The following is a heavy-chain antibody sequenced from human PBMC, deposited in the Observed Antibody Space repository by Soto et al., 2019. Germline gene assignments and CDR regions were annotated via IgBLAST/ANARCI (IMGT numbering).Heavy chain of an antibody. D-gene: IGHD3-16*02. CDR3: ARGFDYRWVY. CDR2: VHHSGTT. Sequence: QVQLQESGPGLVKPSGTLSLTCAVSGGSINTDDWWSWVRQPPGKGLEWIGEVHHSGTTNYIQSLKSRLTMSVDKSGNRVSLEMTSVTTADTAVYFCARGFDYRWVYWGHGALVTVSS. V-gene: IGHV4-4*02. J-gene: IGHJ4*01. CDR1: GGSINTDDW.